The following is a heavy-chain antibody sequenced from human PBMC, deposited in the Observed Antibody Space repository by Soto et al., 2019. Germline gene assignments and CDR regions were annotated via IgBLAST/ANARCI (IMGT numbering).Heavy chain of an antibody. CDR1: GGTFGSYA. CDR2: IIPIPGTA. D-gene: IGHD2-2*01. CDR3: ARSQGSSTSLEIYYNYYSVMDV. Sequence: QVQLVQSGAEVKKPGSSVKVSCKASGGTFGSYAISWVRQAPGQGLEWMGGIIPIPGTANYAQKFQGRVTIAADESTSTAYMELSSLRSEDTAVYYCARSQGSSTSLEIYYNYYSVMDVWGQGTTVTVSS. J-gene: IGHJ6*02. V-gene: IGHV1-69*01.